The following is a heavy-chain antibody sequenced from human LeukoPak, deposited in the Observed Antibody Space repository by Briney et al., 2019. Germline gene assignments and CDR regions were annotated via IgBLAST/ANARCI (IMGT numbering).Heavy chain of an antibody. CDR1: GFTFSSHA. CDR3: ARDPGVVAFHYFDF. Sequence: GGSLRLSCVASGFTFSSHAMAWVRQAPGRGLEWVSAIGGRGGSTYYADSVKGRFTISRDNSKNTLYLQMNSLRAEDTALYYCARDPGVVAFHYFDFWGQGTLVTVSS. D-gene: IGHD3-3*01. V-gene: IGHV3-23*01. J-gene: IGHJ4*02. CDR2: IGGRGGST.